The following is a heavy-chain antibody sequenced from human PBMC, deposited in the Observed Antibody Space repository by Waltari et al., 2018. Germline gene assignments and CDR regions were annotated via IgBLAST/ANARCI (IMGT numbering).Heavy chain of an antibody. Sequence: EVQLVESGGGLVQPGRSLRLSCAASGFTFNNYAMNWVRQAPGKGLEWVSRISTDASDTTYADSVKGRFTISRDNARNTLYLQMNRLRAEDTAVYFCARVSRRTYRSPVPGRHYYYGMDVWGQGTTVTVSS. CDR1: GFTFNNYA. J-gene: IGHJ6*02. CDR2: ISTDASDT. CDR3: ARVSRRTYRSPVPGRHYYYGMDV. D-gene: IGHD1-1*01. V-gene: IGHV3-74*03.